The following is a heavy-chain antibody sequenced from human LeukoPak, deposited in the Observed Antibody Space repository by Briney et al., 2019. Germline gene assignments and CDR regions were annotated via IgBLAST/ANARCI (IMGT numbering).Heavy chain of an antibody. V-gene: IGHV3-9*01. J-gene: IGHJ6*02. Sequence: GGSLRLSCAASGFTFDDYAMHWVRQAPGKGLEWVSGISWNSGSIGYADSVKGRFTISRDNAKNSLYLQMNSLRAEDTALYYCAKDVAAYYGMDVWGQGTTVTVSS. CDR2: ISWNSGSI. CDR3: AKDVAAYYGMDV. D-gene: IGHD5-12*01. CDR1: GFTFDDYA.